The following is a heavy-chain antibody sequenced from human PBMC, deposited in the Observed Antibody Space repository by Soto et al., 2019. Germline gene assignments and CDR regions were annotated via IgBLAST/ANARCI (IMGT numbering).Heavy chain of an antibody. J-gene: IGHJ4*02. Sequence: EVQPVESGGGLVQPGRSLRLSCAASGFTFSSYATSWVRQAPGKGLEWVSAISGSGGTTYYADSVKGRFTISRDNSKNTLFLQMNSLRAEDTAVYYCAKFFVETGGSSGWPWSFHYWGQGTLVTVSS. D-gene: IGHD6-25*01. CDR1: GFTFSSYA. CDR3: AKFFVETGGSSGWPWSFHY. V-gene: IGHV3-23*04. CDR2: ISGSGGTT.